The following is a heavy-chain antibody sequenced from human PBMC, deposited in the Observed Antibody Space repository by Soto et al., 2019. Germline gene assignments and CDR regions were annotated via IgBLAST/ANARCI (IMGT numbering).Heavy chain of an antibody. CDR2: ISYTSTTI. CDR1: GLTFSTDE. CDR3: VREGGSLAFDS. D-gene: IGHD1-1*01. Sequence: EVQLVASGGDLVPPGGSLRLSCAVSGLTFSTDEMNWVRQAPGKGLEWLAYISYTSTTIKYADSVKGRFAVSRDNAKKSLSLQMNNLRVEDTAIYYCVREGGSLAFDSWGQGTLVTVSS. V-gene: IGHV3-48*03. J-gene: IGHJ4*02.